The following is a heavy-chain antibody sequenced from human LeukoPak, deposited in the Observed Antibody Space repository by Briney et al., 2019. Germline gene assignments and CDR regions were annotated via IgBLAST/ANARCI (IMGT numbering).Heavy chain of an antibody. Sequence: SQTLSLTCAISGDSVSSNSAAWNWIRQSPSRGLEWLGRTYYRSKLYNDYAVSVKSRITINPDTSKNQFSLQLNSVTPEDTAVYYCARGPAANSYGDYVGGSYFDYWGQGTLVTVSS. CDR1: GDSVSSNSAA. CDR3: ARGPAANSYGDYVGGSYFDY. V-gene: IGHV6-1*01. CDR2: TYYRSKLYN. J-gene: IGHJ4*02. D-gene: IGHD4-17*01.